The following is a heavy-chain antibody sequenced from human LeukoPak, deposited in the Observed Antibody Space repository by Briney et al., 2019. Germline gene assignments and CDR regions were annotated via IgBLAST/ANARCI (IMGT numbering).Heavy chain of an antibody. V-gene: IGHV3-53*01. CDR2: ICSDNT. CDR3: ATRQTLLWFGELSPDDAFDI. CDR1: GFTVSSNS. D-gene: IGHD3-10*01. Sequence: GGSLRLSCTVSGFTVSSNSMSWVRQAPGKGLEWVSFICSDNTHYSDSVKGRFTISRDNSKNTLYFQMNSLRAEDTAVYYCATRQTLLWFGELSPDDAFDIWGQGTMVTVSS. J-gene: IGHJ3*02.